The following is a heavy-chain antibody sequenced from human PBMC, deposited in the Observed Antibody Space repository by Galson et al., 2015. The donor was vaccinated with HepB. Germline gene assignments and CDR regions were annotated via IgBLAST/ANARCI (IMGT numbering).Heavy chain of an antibody. CDR2: TYYRSKWHN. J-gene: IGHJ6*02. D-gene: IGHD6-13*01. Sequence: CAISGDSVSSTTAAWNWIRQSPSRGLEWLGRTYYRSKWHNDYAVSVKSRININPDTSKNQFSLHLHSVTPEDTAVYYCARLYIESSSGVYYYYYGMDVWGQGTTVTVSS. CDR3: ARLYIESSSGVYYYYYGMDV. V-gene: IGHV6-1*01. CDR1: GDSVSSTTAA.